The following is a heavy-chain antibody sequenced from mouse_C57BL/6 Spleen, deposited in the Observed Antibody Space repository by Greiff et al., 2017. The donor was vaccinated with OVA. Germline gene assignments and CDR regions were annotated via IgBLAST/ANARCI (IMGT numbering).Heavy chain of an antibody. D-gene: IGHD2-3*01. CDR3: TGGDGYYDWYFDV. CDR2: IRLKSDNYAT. J-gene: IGHJ1*03. Sequence: EVKLMESGGGLVQPGGSMKLSCVASGFTFSNYWMNWVRQSPEKGLEWVAQIRLKSDNYATHYAESVKGRFTISRDDSKSSVYLQMNNLRAEDTGIYYCTGGDGYYDWYFDVWGTGTTVTVSS. CDR1: GFTFSNYW. V-gene: IGHV6-3*01.